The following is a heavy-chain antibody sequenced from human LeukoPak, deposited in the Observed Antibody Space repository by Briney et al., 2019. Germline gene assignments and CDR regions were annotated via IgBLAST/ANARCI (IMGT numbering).Heavy chain of an antibody. CDR1: GLTVSSNY. V-gene: IGHV3-53*01. CDR3: ARGVTGTTWSFDY. Sequence: GGSLRLSCAASGLTVSSNYMSWVRQAPGKGLEWVSLIYDGGSTYYADSVKGRFTISRDNSKNTLYLQMNSLRAEDTAVYYCARGVTGTTWSFDYWGQGTLVTVSS. J-gene: IGHJ4*02. CDR2: IYDGGST. D-gene: IGHD1-7*01.